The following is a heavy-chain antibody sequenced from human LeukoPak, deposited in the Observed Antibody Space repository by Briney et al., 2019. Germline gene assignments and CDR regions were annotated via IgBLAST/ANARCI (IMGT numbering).Heavy chain of an antibody. CDR1: GFTVSSNS. Sequence: GGSLRLSCTVSGFTVSSNSMSWVRQAPGKGLEWVSFIYSAGSTHYSDSVKGRFTISIDNSKNTLYLQMNSLRAEDTAVYYCARRAGAYTHPYDYWGQGTLVTVS. CDR2: IYSAGST. J-gene: IGHJ4*02. V-gene: IGHV3-53*01. CDR3: ARRAGAYTHPYDY. D-gene: IGHD3-16*01.